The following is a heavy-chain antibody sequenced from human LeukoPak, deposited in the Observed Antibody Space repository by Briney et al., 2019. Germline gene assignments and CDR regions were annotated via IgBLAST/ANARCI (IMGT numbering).Heavy chain of an antibody. J-gene: IGHJ6*02. CDR3: ARDRPRDPEHYYYYGMDV. CDR2: ISYDGSNK. V-gene: IGHV3-30-3*01. Sequence: GRSLRLSCAASGFTFSSYAMHWVRQAPGKGLEWVAVISYDGSNKYYADSVKGRFTISRDNSKNTLYLQMNSLRAEDTAVYYCARDRPRDPEHYYYYGMDVWGQGTTVTVSS. D-gene: IGHD6-6*01. CDR1: GFTFSSYA.